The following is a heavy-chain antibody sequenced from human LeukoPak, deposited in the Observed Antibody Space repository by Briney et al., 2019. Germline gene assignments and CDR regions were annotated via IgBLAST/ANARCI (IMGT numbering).Heavy chain of an antibody. J-gene: IGHJ6*02. Sequence: GRSLRLCCAAPGFTLSSYGMQSVRQAPGKGLEWVPVIRCDGSNKYDADSVKGRFTISRDNSKNTLYLQMNSLRAEDTAVYYCARDERIFGSYGMDVWGQGTMVTVSS. D-gene: IGHD3-3*01. CDR3: ARDERIFGSYGMDV. CDR2: IRCDGSNK. V-gene: IGHV3-33*01. CDR1: GFTLSSYG.